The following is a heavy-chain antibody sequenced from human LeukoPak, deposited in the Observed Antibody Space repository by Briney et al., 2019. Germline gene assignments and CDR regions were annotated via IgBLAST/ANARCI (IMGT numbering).Heavy chain of an antibody. CDR1: GFTFNSYS. CDR3: AKVLTPLSGHIPPYFDY. D-gene: IGHD3-9*01. CDR2: ISGSGGST. Sequence: GGSLRLSCAASGFTFNSYSMSWIRQSPGKGLEWVSAISGSGGSTYHADSVRGRFTISRDNSRNTLYLQMNSLRAEDTAVYYCAKVLTPLSGHIPPYFDYWGQGALVTVSS. V-gene: IGHV3-23*01. J-gene: IGHJ4*02.